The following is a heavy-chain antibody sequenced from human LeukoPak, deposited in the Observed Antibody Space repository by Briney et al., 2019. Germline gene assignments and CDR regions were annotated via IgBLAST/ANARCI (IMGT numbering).Heavy chain of an antibody. Sequence: SETLSLTCTVSGGSISSSSYNWGLIRQPPGKGLEWIGTIWHSGSTYYNPSLKSRVTISVDTSKNLFSLKLSSVTAADTAVYYCARVAVPGLSGYSYFDNWGQGTLVTVSS. CDR2: IWHSGST. D-gene: IGHD5-12*01. CDR1: GGSISSSSYN. CDR3: ARVAVPGLSGYSYFDN. J-gene: IGHJ4*02. V-gene: IGHV4-39*01.